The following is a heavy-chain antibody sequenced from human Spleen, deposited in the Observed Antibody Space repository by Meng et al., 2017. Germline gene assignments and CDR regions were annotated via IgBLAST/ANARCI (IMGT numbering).Heavy chain of an antibody. CDR3: ARGTPGRSYSDY. CDR2: LGAHDGDT. CDR1: DYTFTGYG. J-gene: IGHJ4*02. V-gene: IGHV1-18*01. Sequence: QVQPVQSGPEGKKPGASGKVSCKASDYTFTGYGVSWVRQAPGQGLEWMAWLGAHDGDTSHAPKFQGRVTVSADRPTATAYMELRSLRSDDTAVYYCARGTPGRSYSDYWGQGTLVTVSS. D-gene: IGHD3-10*01.